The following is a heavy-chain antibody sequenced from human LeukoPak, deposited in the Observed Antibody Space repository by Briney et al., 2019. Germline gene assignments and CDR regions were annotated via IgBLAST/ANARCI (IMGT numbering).Heavy chain of an antibody. D-gene: IGHD3-16*01. Sequence: SETLSLTCTVSGGSISSYYWRWIRQPPGKGLEWIGYIYYSGSTNYNPSLKSRVTISVDTSKNQFSLKLSSVTAADTAVYYCARQDYGSLFDYWGQGTLVTASS. CDR3: ARQDYGSLFDY. V-gene: IGHV4-59*08. CDR1: GGSISSYY. J-gene: IGHJ4*02. CDR2: IYYSGST.